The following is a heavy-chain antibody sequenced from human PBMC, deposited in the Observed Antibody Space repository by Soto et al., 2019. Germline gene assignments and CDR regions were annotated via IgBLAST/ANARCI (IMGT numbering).Heavy chain of an antibody. CDR2: IIPIFGTA. V-gene: IGHV1-69*01. Sequence: QVQLVQSGAEVKKPGCSVKVSCKASGGTFSSYAISWVRQAPGQGLEWMGGIIPIFGTANYAQKFQGRVTITADESTSTAYMELSSLRSEDTAVYYCARDSRREWQLALGRYYYGMDVWGQGTTVTVSS. J-gene: IGHJ6*02. D-gene: IGHD6-6*01. CDR3: ARDSRREWQLALGRYYYGMDV. CDR1: GGTFSSYA.